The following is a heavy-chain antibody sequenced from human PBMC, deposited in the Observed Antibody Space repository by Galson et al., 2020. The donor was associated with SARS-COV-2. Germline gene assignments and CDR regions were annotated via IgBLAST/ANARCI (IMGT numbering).Heavy chain of an antibody. D-gene: IGHD5-18*01. J-gene: IGHJ5*02. CDR1: GDSLSTYY. V-gene: IGHV4-59*08. Sequence: SETLSLTCKVSGDSLSTYYWTWIRQSPGKGLEWIGYIFHTGSAYYNPYLNSRVTMSVDPSTNHFSLDPNSVTAADTAVYSCARLHRSAGHSFGYHWFDPWGQGILVTVSS. CDR2: IFHTGSA. CDR3: ARLHRSAGHSFGYHWFDP.